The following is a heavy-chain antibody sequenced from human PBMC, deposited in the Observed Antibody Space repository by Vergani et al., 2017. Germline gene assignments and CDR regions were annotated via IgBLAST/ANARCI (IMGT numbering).Heavy chain of an antibody. Sequence: EVQLVESGGGLVKPGGSLRLSCAASGFTFSSYSMNWVRQAPGKWLEWVSSISSSSSYIYYADSVKGRFTISRDNAKNSLYLQMNSLRAEETAVYYCARDYDFWGGNYYYYGMDVWGQGTTVTVSS. CDR1: GFTFSSYS. D-gene: IGHD3-3*01. J-gene: IGHJ6*02. CDR3: ARDYDFWGGNYYYYGMDV. V-gene: IGHV3-21*01. CDR2: ISSSSSYI.